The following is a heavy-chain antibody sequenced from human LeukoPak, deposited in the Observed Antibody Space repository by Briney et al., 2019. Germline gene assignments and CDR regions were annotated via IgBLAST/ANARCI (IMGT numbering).Heavy chain of an antibody. V-gene: IGHV1-2*02. CDR3: ASTTRIAVAGTNLDY. Sequence: ASVKLSCKASGDTFTGYYMDWVRQAPGQGLEWMGWINPNSGSTNYAQKFQGRITTTRDTSISTAYMELSRLRSDDTAVYYCASTTRIAVAGTNLDYWGKGTLVTVSS. CDR2: INPNSGST. CDR1: GDTFTGYY. D-gene: IGHD6-19*01. J-gene: IGHJ4*02.